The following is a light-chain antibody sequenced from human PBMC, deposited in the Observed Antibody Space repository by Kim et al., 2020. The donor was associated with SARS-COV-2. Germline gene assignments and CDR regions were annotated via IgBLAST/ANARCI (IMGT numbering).Light chain of an antibody. CDR2: AAS. CDR1: QSISSY. V-gene: IGKV1-39*01. Sequence: SVGDRVTITCRASQSISSYLNWYQQKPGKAPKLLIYAASSLQSGGPSRFSGSGSGTDFTLTISSLQPEDFATYYCQQSYSTPPWTFGQGTKVDIK. J-gene: IGKJ1*01. CDR3: QQSYSTPPWT.